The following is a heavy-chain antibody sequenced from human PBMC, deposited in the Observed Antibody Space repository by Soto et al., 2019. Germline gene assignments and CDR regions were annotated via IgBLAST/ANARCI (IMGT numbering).Heavy chain of an antibody. CDR3: ATQEVGGSYVYTFDP. Sequence: SETLSLTCTVSGGSITSSSYYWGWIRQPQGKGLEWIVSIYYSGSTYYNPSLKSRVTISVDTSKNQFSLKLSSVTAADTAVYYCATQEVGGSYVYTFDPWGQGTLVTVSS. CDR2: IYYSGST. V-gene: IGHV4-39*01. CDR1: GGSITSSSYY. J-gene: IGHJ5*02. D-gene: IGHD1-26*01.